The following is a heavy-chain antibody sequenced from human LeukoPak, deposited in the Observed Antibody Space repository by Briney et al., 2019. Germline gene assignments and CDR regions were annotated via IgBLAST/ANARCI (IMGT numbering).Heavy chain of an antibody. D-gene: IGHD3-22*01. Sequence: SETLSLTCTVSGGSISSYYWSWIRQPPGKGLEWIGYIYHSGSTYYNPSLKSRVTISVDRSKNQFSLKLTSVTAADTAVYYCAGKYYYDSSGYFYVDWWGQGTLVTVSS. J-gene: IGHJ4*02. CDR2: IYHSGST. CDR3: AGKYYYDSSGYFYVDW. V-gene: IGHV4-59*04. CDR1: GGSISSYY.